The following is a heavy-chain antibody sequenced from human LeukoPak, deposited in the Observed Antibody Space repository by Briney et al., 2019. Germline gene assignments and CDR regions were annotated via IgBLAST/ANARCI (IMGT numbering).Heavy chain of an antibody. J-gene: IGHJ5*02. D-gene: IGHD2-15*01. V-gene: IGHV1-2*02. Sequence: ASVKASCKASGYTFTGYYMHWVRQAPGQGLEWMGWINPNSGGTNYAQKFQGRVTMTRDTSISTAYMELSRLRSDDTAVYYCAHCSGGSCPWDWFDPWGQGTLVTVSS. CDR1: GYTFTGYY. CDR2: INPNSGGT. CDR3: AHCSGGSCPWDWFDP.